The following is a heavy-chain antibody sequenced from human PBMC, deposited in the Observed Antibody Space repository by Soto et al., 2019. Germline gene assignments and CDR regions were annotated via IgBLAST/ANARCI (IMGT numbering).Heavy chain of an antibody. CDR1: GFTFSSYA. D-gene: IGHD2-21*02. CDR2: ISGSGAST. CDR3: AKGRASDCPGCTQDY. J-gene: IGHJ4*02. V-gene: IGHV3-23*01. Sequence: GGSLRLSCAASGFTFSSYAMSWVRQAPGKGLEWVSAISGSGASTYYADSVKGRFTISRDNSKNTLYLQMNSLRAEDTAVYYCAKGRASDCPGCTQDYWGQGTLVTVSS.